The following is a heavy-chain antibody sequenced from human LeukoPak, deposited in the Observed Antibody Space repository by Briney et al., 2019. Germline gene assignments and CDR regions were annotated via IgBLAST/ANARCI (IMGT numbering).Heavy chain of an antibody. Sequence: GGSLRLSCAASGFTFSNHWMSWVRQAPGKGLEWVANIKQDGSEKYYVDSVKGRFTISRDNAKKSLYLQMNSLRAEDTAVYYCATHIFSVLRYFDWSTNEWGQGTLVTVSS. CDR3: ATHIFSVLRYFDWSTNE. J-gene: IGHJ4*02. CDR2: IKQDGSEK. V-gene: IGHV3-7*01. D-gene: IGHD3-9*01. CDR1: GFTFSNHW.